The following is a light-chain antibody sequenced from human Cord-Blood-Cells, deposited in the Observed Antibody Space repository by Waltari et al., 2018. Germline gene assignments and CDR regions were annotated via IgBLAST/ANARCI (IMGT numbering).Light chain of an antibody. J-gene: IGKJ1*01. CDR3: QQYGSSPWT. Sequence: EIVLTQSTGTLYLSPGERATLSCRASQSVSSSYLAWYQQKPGQAPRLLIYGASSRATCIPDRFSGSGSGTDFTLTISRLEPEDFAVYYCQQYGSSPWTFGQGTKVEIK. CDR1: QSVSSSY. CDR2: GAS. V-gene: IGKV3-20*01.